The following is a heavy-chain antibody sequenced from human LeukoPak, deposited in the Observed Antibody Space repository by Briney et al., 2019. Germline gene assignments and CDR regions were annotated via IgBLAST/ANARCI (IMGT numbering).Heavy chain of an antibody. CDR2: ISGSGGST. D-gene: IGHD5-18*01. J-gene: IGHJ4*02. CDR3: AKGSYSYGYLFDY. V-gene: IGHV3-23*01. Sequence: ISGSGGSTYHADSVKGRFTISRDNSKNTLYLQMNSLRAEDTAVYYCAKGSYSYGYLFDYWGQGTLVTVSS.